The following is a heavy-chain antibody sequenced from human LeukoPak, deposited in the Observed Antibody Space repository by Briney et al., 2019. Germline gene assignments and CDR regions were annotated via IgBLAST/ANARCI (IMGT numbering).Heavy chain of an antibody. D-gene: IGHD3-22*01. CDR3: ARHTTYYDSSGYYTEYFQH. V-gene: IGHV4-31*03. Sequence: SETLSLTCTVSGGSISSGGYYWSWIRQHPGKGLEWIGYIYYSGSTYYNPSLKSRVTISVDTSKNQFSLKLSSVTAADTAVYYCARHTTYYDSSGYYTEYFQHWGQGTLVTVSS. J-gene: IGHJ1*01. CDR2: IYYSGST. CDR1: GGSISSGGYY.